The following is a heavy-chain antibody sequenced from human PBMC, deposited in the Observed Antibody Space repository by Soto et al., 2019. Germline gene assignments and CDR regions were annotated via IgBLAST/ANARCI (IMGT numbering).Heavy chain of an antibody. D-gene: IGHD3-22*01. J-gene: IGHJ4*02. Sequence: SETLSLTCTVSGGSISSGGYYWSWIRQHPGKGLEWIGYIYYSGSTYYNPSLKSRVTISVDTSKNQFSLKLSSVTAADTAVYYCARDGKGYYLDYWGQGTLVTVSS. CDR1: GGSISSGGYY. CDR3: ARDGKGYYLDY. CDR2: IYYSGST. V-gene: IGHV4-31*03.